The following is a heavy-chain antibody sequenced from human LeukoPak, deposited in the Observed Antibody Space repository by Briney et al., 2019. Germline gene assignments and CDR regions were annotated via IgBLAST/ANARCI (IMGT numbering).Heavy chain of an antibody. D-gene: IGHD3-10*01. Sequence: GGSLRLSCAASGFTFRDYDMTWIRQAPGKGLEWVSYISSSDRTIYNAESVKGRFTISRDNAKNSLYPQMNSLRAEDTAVYYCARAPTYGSGSSFDYWGQGTLVTVSS. J-gene: IGHJ4*02. CDR1: GFTFRDYD. CDR2: ISSSDRTI. CDR3: ARAPTYGSGSSFDY. V-gene: IGHV3-11*01.